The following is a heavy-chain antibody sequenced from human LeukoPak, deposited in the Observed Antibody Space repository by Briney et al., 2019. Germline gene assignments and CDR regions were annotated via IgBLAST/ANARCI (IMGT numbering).Heavy chain of an antibody. CDR1: GGSISSYY. V-gene: IGHV4-59*01. CDR2: IYYSGST. J-gene: IGHJ3*02. Sequence: SETLSLTCTVSGGSISSYYWSWIRQPPGKGLEWIGYIYYSGSTNYNPSLKSRVTISVDTSKNQFSLKLSSVTAADTAVYYCARDFTMVRGDAFDIWGQGTMVTASS. CDR3: ARDFTMVRGDAFDI. D-gene: IGHD3-10*01.